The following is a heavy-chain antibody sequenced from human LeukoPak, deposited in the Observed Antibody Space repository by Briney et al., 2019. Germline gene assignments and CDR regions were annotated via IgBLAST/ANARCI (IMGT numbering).Heavy chain of an antibody. CDR1: GFTFSTYT. V-gene: IGHV3-21*01. CDR2: ISSSSIYI. CDR3: ARHMVRGVTRGYYFDY. J-gene: IGHJ4*02. Sequence: GGSLRLSCAASGFTFSTYTMNWVRQAPGKGLEWVSSISSSSIYIYYADSVKGRSTISRDNAKNSLYLQMNSLRAEDTAVYYCARHMVRGVTRGYYFDYWGQGTLVTVSS. D-gene: IGHD3-10*01.